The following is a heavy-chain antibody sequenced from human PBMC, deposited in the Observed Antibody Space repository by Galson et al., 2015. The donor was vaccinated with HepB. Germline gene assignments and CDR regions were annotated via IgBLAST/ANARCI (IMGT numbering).Heavy chain of an antibody. Sequence: SVKVSCKASGYTFTAYYLHWVRQAPGQGLEWMRRINPNSGGTNYAQKFQGRVTMTRDTSISTAYMELSRLRSDDTAVYYCARDEYITIFGVVIYRFDPWGQGTLVTVSS. D-gene: IGHD3-3*01. CDR2: INPNSGGT. CDR3: ARDEYITIFGVVIYRFDP. CDR1: GYTFTAYY. J-gene: IGHJ5*02. V-gene: IGHV1-2*06.